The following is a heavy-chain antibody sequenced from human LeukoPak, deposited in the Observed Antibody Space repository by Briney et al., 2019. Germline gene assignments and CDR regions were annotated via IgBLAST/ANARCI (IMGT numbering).Heavy chain of an antibody. CDR2: TNPDGSIK. Sequence: GGSLRLSCAASGFIFGGYWMSWVRQAPGRGLEWVANTNPDGSIKYYVDSVNGRFTISRDNAKNSLYLQMNSLRAEDTAVYYCVSGFLQWLYWGQGTLLTVSS. CDR1: GFIFGGYW. CDR3: VSGFLQWLY. V-gene: IGHV3-7*01. J-gene: IGHJ4*02. D-gene: IGHD3-3*01.